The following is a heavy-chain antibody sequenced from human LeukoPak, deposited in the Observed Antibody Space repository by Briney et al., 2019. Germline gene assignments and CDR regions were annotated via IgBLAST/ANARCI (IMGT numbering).Heavy chain of an antibody. CDR3: ARSATGATDSFDY. V-gene: IGHV4-39*01. J-gene: IGHJ4*02. D-gene: IGHD1-26*01. CDR2: IYYSGST. CDR1: GGSISSSSYY. Sequence: PSETLSLTCTVSGGSISSSSYYWGWIRQPPGKGLEWIGSIYYSGSTYYNPSLKSRVTISVDTSKNQFSLKLSSVTAADTAVYYCARSATGATDSFDYWGQGTLVTVSS.